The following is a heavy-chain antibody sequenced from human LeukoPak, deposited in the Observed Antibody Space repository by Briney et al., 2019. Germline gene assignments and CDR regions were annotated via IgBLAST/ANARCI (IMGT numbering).Heavy chain of an antibody. CDR2: IYPSDSDT. D-gene: IGHD6-13*01. V-gene: IGHV5-51*01. Sequence: GESLQISCKGSGYSFTSYWIGWVRQMPGKDLEWMGIIYPSDSDTSYNLSFQGRVTMSADKSINTAYLQWSSLKDSDTAMYYCARHGQQLVGDYWGQGTLVTVSS. CDR3: ARHGQQLVGDY. CDR1: GYSFTSYW. J-gene: IGHJ4*02.